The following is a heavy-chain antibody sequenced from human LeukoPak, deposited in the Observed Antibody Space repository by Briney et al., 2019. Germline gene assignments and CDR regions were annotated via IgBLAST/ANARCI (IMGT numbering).Heavy chain of an antibody. CDR2: INHSGST. CDR1: GGSFSGYY. CDR3: ASLIAAAGTLSDY. Sequence: SETLSLTCAVYGGSFSGYYWSWIRQPPGKGLEWIGEINHSGSTNCNPSLKSRVTISVDTSKNQFSLKLSSVTAADTAVYYCASLIAAAGTLSDYWGQGTLVTVSS. J-gene: IGHJ4*02. V-gene: IGHV4-34*01. D-gene: IGHD6-13*01.